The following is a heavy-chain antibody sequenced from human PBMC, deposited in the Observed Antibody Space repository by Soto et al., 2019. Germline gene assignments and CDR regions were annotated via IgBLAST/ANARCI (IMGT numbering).Heavy chain of an antibody. J-gene: IGHJ4*02. CDR3: ASDGYSYAGGYFDY. CDR1: GFTVSSNY. CDR2: IYSGGSA. Sequence: EVQLVESGGGLVQPGGSLRLSCAASGFTVSSNYMSWVRQAPGKGLEWVSVIYSGGSAYYADSVKGRFTISRDNSKNTLYLQMNSLRAEDTAVYYCASDGYSYAGGYFDYWGQGTLVTVSS. V-gene: IGHV3-66*01. D-gene: IGHD5-18*01.